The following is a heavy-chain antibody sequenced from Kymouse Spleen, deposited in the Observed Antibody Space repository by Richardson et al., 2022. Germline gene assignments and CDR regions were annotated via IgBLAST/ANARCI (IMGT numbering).Heavy chain of an antibody. CDR1: GFTFSSYS. V-gene: IGHV3-48*02. CDR2: ISSSSSTI. Sequence: EVQLVESGGGLVQPGGSLRLSCAASGFTFSSYSMNWVRQAPGKGLEWVSYISSSSSTIYYADSVKGRFTISRDNAKNSLYLQMNSLRDEDTAVYYCARDRFTMVRGALYYYYGMDVWGQGTTVTVSS. CDR3: ARDRFTMVRGALYYYYGMDV. J-gene: IGHJ6*02. D-gene: IGHD3-10*01.